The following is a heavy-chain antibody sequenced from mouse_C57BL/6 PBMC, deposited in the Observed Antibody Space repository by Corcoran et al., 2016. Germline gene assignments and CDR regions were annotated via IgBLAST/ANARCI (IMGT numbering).Heavy chain of an antibody. CDR2: IYPGSGST. J-gene: IGHJ2*01. D-gene: IGHD2-3*01. Sequence: QVQLQQPGAELVKPGDSVKMSCKASGSTFTSYWITWVKQRPGQGLEWIGDIYPGSGSTNYNEKFKSKATLTVDTSSSTAYMQLSSLTSEDSAVYYCARKMRNDGYYFDYWGQGTTLTVSS. CDR1: GSTFTSYW. V-gene: IGHV1-55*01. CDR3: ARKMRNDGYYFDY.